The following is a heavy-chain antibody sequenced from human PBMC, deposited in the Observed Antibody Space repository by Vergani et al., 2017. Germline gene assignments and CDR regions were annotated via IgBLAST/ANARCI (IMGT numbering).Heavy chain of an antibody. V-gene: IGHV4-30-2*01. Sequence: QLQLQESGSGLVKPSQTLSLTCAVSGGSISSGGYSWSWIRQPPGKGLEWIGYIYHSGGTYYNPSLKSRVTISVDRSKNQFSLKLSSVSAEDTTVYYGARGYCSSTSCYEGSGWFDPWGQGTLVTVSS. J-gene: IGHJ5*02. CDR2: IYHSGGT. CDR3: ARGYCSSTSCYEGSGWFDP. CDR1: GGSISSGGYS. D-gene: IGHD2-2*01.